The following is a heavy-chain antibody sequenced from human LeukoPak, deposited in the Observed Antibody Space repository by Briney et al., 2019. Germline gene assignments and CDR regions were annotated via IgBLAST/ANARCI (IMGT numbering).Heavy chain of an antibody. CDR1: GGTFSSYA. CDR3: ASAGVAARLTPFDY. V-gene: IGHV1-69*01. CDR2: IIPIFGTA. J-gene: IGHJ4*02. Sequence: SSVKVSCKASGGTFSSYAISWVRQAPGQGLEWMGGIIPIFGTANYAQKFQGRVTITADESTSTAYMELSSLRSEDTAVYYCASAGVAARLTPFDYWGQGTLVTVSS. D-gene: IGHD6-6*01.